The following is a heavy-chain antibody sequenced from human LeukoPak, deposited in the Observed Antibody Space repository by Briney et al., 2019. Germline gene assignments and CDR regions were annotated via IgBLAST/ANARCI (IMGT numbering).Heavy chain of an antibody. V-gene: IGHV3-7*03. CDR2: IKQDGSEK. CDR1: GFTFSSYW. CDR3: AKGVSSSPHSSVDY. Sequence: GGSLRLSCAASGFTFSSYWMSWVRQAPGKGLERVANIKQDGSEKYYVDSVKGRFTISRDNAKNSLYLQMNSLRAEDTAVYYCAKGVSSSPHSSVDYWGQGTLVTVSS. J-gene: IGHJ4*02. D-gene: IGHD6-6*01.